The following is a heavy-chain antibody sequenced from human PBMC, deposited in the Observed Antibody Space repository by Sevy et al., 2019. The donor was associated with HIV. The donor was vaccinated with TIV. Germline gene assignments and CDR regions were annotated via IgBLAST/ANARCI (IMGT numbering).Heavy chain of an antibody. CDR3: ARDGGCSTTSCLLYFDS. Sequence: GGSLRLFCAGSGFNFNTYSMNWIHQAPGKGLEWVSSISSRSTYIDYADSVKGRFTISRDNAKNSLYLQMNSLGAEDTAVYYCARDGGCSTTSCLLYFDSWGQGTPVTVSS. CDR1: GFNFNTYS. J-gene: IGHJ4*02. D-gene: IGHD2-2*01. CDR2: ISSRSTYI. V-gene: IGHV3-21*01.